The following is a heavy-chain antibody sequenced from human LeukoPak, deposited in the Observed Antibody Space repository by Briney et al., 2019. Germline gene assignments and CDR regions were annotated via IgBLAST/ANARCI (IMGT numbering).Heavy chain of an antibody. V-gene: IGHV1-2*06. CDR2: INPNSGGT. D-gene: IGHD3-16*01. CDR1: GYTFTGYY. CDR3: ARDRDMITFGGANFDY. J-gene: IGHJ4*02. Sequence: ASVKVSCKASGYTFTGYYMHWVRQAPGQGLEWMGRINPNSGGTNYAQKFQGRVTMTTDTSTSTAYMELRSLRSDDTAVYYCARDRDMITFGGANFDYWGQGTLVTVSS.